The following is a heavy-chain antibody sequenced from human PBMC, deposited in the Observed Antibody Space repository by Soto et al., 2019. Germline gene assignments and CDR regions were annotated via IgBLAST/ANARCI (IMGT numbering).Heavy chain of an antibody. D-gene: IGHD3-9*01. J-gene: IGHJ5*02. CDR2: IWYDGSNK. CDR1: GFTFSSYG. V-gene: IGHV3-33*06. Sequence: GGSLRLSCAASGFTFSSYGMHWVRQAPGKGLEWVAVIWYDGSNKYYADSVKGRFTISRDNSKNTLYLQMNSLRAEDTAVYYCAKPSNYDILTGYYSNWFDPWGQGTLVTVSS. CDR3: AKPSNYDILTGYYSNWFDP.